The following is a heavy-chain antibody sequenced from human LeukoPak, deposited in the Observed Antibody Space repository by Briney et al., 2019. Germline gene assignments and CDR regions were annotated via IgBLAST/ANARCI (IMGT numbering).Heavy chain of an antibody. V-gene: IGHV1-2*02. Sequence: ASVKVSCKASGYTFTGYYMHWVRQAPGQGLEWMGWINPNSGGTNYAQKFQGRVTMTTDTSTSTAYMELRSLRSDDTAVYYCARVDDSSGLDLDYWGQGTLVTVSS. CDR1: GYTFTGYY. D-gene: IGHD3-22*01. CDR2: INPNSGGT. CDR3: ARVDDSSGLDLDY. J-gene: IGHJ4*02.